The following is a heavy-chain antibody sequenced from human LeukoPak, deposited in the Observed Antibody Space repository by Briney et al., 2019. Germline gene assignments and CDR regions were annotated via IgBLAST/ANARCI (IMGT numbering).Heavy chain of an antibody. V-gene: IGHV3-11*01. CDR1: GFTFSDYY. Sequence: GGSLRLSCAASGFTFSDYYMSWIRQAPGKGLEWVSYISSSGSTIYYADSVKGRFTISRDNAKNSLYLQMNSLRAEDTAVYYCARLGYGYSSRWSNGGYFQHWGQGTLVTVSS. D-gene: IGHD6-13*01. CDR3: ARLGYGYSSRWSNGGYFQH. CDR2: ISSSGSTI. J-gene: IGHJ1*01.